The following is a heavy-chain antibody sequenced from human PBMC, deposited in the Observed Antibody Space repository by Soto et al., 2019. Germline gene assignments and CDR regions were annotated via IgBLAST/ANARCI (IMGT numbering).Heavy chain of an antibody. CDR2: IYSGGST. CDR3: ERAPPDEGYSYGMDA. V-gene: IGHV3-53*01. J-gene: IGHJ6*02. Sequence: EVQLVESGGGLIQPGGSLRLSCAASGFTVSSNYMSWVRQAPGKGLEWVSVIYSGGSTYYADSVKGRFTISRDNSKNTRYLHMNSLRAEDTAVYYGERAPPDEGYSYGMDAWGQGPTVTVSS. CDR1: GFTVSSNY.